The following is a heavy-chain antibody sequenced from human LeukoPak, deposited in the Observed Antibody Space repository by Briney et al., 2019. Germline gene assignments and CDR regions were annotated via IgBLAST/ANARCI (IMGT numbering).Heavy chain of an antibody. V-gene: IGHV1-18*01. Sequence: ASVKVSCKASGYTFTSYGISWVRQAPGQGLERMGWISAYNGNTNYAQKLQGRVTMTTDTSTSTAYMELRSLRSDGTAVYYCARRIVGATGDDYWGQGTLVTVSS. CDR2: ISAYNGNT. J-gene: IGHJ4*02. CDR3: ARRIVGATGDDY. D-gene: IGHD1-26*01. CDR1: GYTFTSYG.